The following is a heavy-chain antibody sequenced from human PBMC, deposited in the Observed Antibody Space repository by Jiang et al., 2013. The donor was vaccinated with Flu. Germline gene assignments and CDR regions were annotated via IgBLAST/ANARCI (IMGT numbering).Heavy chain of an antibody. Sequence: PSLKSRVTMSVDTSKNQFSLKLSSVTAADTAVYYCARILTGDADYWGQGTLVTVSS. J-gene: IGHJ4*02. V-gene: IGHV4-30-2*04. CDR3: ARILTGDADY. D-gene: IGHD7-27*01.